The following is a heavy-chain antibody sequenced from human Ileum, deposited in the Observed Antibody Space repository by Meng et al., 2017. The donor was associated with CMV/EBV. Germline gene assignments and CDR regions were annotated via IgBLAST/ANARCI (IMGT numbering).Heavy chain of an antibody. CDR1: GFTFSSYA. Sequence: GESLKISCAASGFTFSSYAMSWVRQAPGKGLEWVSVIYIGSSIITYADSVKGRFTISRDDSKNTLYLQMSSLTAEDTAVYYCARVSSGTTLYYYYGMDVWGQGTTVTVSS. V-gene: IGHV3-23*03. J-gene: IGHJ6*02. CDR2: IYIGSSII. D-gene: IGHD1-7*01. CDR3: ARVSSGTTLYYYYGMDV.